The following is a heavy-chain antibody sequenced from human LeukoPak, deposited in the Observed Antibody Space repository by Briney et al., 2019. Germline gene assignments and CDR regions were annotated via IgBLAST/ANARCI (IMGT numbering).Heavy chain of an antibody. CDR1: GGTFGSYA. J-gene: IGHJ6*04. V-gene: IGHV1-69*06. CDR2: IIPIFGTA. D-gene: IGHD2-15*01. CDR3: GRGYCSGGSCYSFGMDV. Sequence: SVKVSCQASGGTFGSYAISWVRQAPGQGLEWVGGIIPIFGTANYAQKFQGRVTITADKSTSTAYMELSSLRSEDTAVYYCGRGYCSGGSCYSFGMDVWGKGTTVTVSS.